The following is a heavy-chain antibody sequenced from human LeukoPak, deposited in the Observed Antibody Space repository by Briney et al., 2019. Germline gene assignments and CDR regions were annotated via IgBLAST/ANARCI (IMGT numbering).Heavy chain of an antibody. J-gene: IGHJ4*02. CDR2: ISSNGGST. D-gene: IGHD2-2*01. Sequence: GGSLRLSCSASGFTFSSYAMHWVRQAPGKGLEYVSAISSNGGSTYYADSVKGRFTISRDNSKNTLYLQMNSLRAEDTAVYYCAKHPQVLSDYFDYWGQGTLVTVSS. V-gene: IGHV3-64*04. CDR1: GFTFSSYA. CDR3: AKHPQVLSDYFDY.